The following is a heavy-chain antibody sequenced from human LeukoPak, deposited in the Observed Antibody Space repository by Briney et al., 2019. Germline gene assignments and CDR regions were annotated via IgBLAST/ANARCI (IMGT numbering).Heavy chain of an antibody. J-gene: IGHJ4*02. CDR3: AKRGVVIRVILVGFHKEAYYFDS. CDR2: ISDSGGRT. V-gene: IGHV3-23*01. Sequence: PGGSLRLSCSVSVITLSNYGMSWVRQAPGKGLEWVAAISDSGGRTNYADSLKGRFTISSDNPKNTLYLQRNSLRAEDTAVYFCAKRGVVIRVILVGFHKEAYYFDSWGQGALVTVSS. CDR1: VITLSNYG. D-gene: IGHD3-22*01.